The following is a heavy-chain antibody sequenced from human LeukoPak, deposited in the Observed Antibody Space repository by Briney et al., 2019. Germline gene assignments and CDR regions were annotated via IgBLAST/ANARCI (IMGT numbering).Heavy chain of an antibody. CDR3: ARGSRARDGYTPDY. CDR2: MNPNSGNT. CDR1: GYTFTGYD. Sequence: ASVKVSCKASGYTFTGYDINWVRQATGQGLEWMGWMNPNSGNTGYAQKFQGRVTMTRNTSISTAYMELSSLRSEDTAVYYCARGSRARDGYTPDYWGQGTLVTVSS. J-gene: IGHJ4*02. V-gene: IGHV1-8*01. D-gene: IGHD5-24*01.